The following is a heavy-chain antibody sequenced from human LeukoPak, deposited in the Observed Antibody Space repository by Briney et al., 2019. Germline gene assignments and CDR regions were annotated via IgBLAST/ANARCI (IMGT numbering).Heavy chain of an antibody. Sequence: EASVTVSCKASGYTFTGYYMNWVRQAPGQGLEWMGWINPNSGGTNYAQKFQGRVTMTGDTSISTAYMELSSLRSDDTAVYYCASRKQQLVRSGHSFDYWGQGTLVTVSS. D-gene: IGHD6-13*01. V-gene: IGHV1-2*02. CDR2: INPNSGGT. CDR1: GYTFTGYY. J-gene: IGHJ4*02. CDR3: ASRKQQLVRSGHSFDY.